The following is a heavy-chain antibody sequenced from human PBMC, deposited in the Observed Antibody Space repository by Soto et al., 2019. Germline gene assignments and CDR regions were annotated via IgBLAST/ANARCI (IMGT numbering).Heavy chain of an antibody. D-gene: IGHD6-25*01. Sequence: QVQLVQSGAEVKKPGSSVRISCAASGATFNDYTFTWVRRAPGQGLEWMGRVIPLLDASNYAEKFQDRVTITADRSTSTVYMELSRLKAEDSAIYYCESGKSQLTQDRIGFYYSMDVWGKGTTVTVSS. CDR3: ESGKSQLTQDRIGFYYSMDV. CDR2: VIPLLDAS. J-gene: IGHJ6*03. V-gene: IGHV1-69*08. CDR1: GATFNDYT.